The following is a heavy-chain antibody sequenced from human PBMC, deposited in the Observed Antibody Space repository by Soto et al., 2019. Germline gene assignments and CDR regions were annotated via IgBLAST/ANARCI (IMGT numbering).Heavy chain of an antibody. V-gene: IGHV4-61*01. Sequence: SETLSLTCTVSGGFVRDGSYYWAWLRQPPGKGLEWIGHTYHSGSTIYNPSLKSRVTISIDTSKSQFSLNLNSMTAADTAVYYCAGYNWNYYFDPWGQGTLVTVSS. CDR3: AGYNWNYYFDP. J-gene: IGHJ5*02. CDR2: TYHSGST. CDR1: GGFVRDGSYY. D-gene: IGHD1-7*01.